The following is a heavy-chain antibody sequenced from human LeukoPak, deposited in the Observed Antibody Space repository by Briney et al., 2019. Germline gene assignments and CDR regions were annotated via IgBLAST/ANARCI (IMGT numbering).Heavy chain of an antibody. CDR2: ISGRGGAT. Sequence: QPGGSLRLSCVASGFIFSNFGMSWVRQAPGKGLEWVSGISGRGGATYSADSVKGRLTISRDNSKNTLYLHMNSLRAEDTATYYCAKSQSLLSLGGPFDSWGQGTLVTVSS. V-gene: IGHV3-23*01. D-gene: IGHD3-16*01. J-gene: IGHJ4*02. CDR1: GFIFSNFG. CDR3: AKSQSLLSLGGPFDS.